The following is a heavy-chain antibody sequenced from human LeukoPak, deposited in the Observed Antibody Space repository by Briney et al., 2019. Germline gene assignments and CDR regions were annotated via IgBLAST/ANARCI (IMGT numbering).Heavy chain of an antibody. CDR3: ARAAVGATDY. Sequence: ASVKVSCKASGYTFNTYDINWVRQAPGQGLEWMGWMNPNSGNTGYAQKFQGRVTITRNTSISTAYMELSSLRSEDTAVYYCARAAVGATDYWGQGTLVTVSS. V-gene: IGHV1-8*03. CDR2: MNPNSGNT. CDR1: GYTFNTYD. D-gene: IGHD1-26*01. J-gene: IGHJ4*02.